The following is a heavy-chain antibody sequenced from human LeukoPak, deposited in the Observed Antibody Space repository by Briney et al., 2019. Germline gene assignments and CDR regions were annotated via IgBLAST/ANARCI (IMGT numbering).Heavy chain of an antibody. V-gene: IGHV4-39*01. CDR1: DGSISSTSHY. D-gene: IGHD6-19*01. J-gene: IGHJ5*02. Sequence: SETLSLTCTLSDGSISSTSHYLVWIRQPPGKGLEWIGSIYYDGVTYYNSSVKSRLTISADTSKNQFSLRLTSVTAADTAFYYCARRGHMVAGTWGQGTLITVSS. CDR3: ARRGHMVAGT. CDR2: IYYDGVT.